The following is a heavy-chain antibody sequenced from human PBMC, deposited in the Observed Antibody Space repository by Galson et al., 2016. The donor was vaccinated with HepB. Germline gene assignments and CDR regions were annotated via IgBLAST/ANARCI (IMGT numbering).Heavy chain of an antibody. V-gene: IGHV3-21*05. CDR3: ARDPGGYGFIDS. Sequence: SLRLSCAASGFTFSSYAMNWVRQAPGKGLEWLSYLSPSTRYTNSADSVKGRFTIFRDNAKNSVYLQMNSLRAEDTAVYYCARDPGGYGFIDSWGQGTLVTVSS. D-gene: IGHD5-12*01. CDR2: LSPSTRYT. J-gene: IGHJ4*02. CDR1: GFTFSSYA.